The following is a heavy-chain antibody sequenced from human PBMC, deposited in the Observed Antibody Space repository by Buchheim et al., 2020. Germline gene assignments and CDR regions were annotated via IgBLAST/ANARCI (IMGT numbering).Heavy chain of an antibody. J-gene: IGHJ6*02. CDR3: ARFGRPASITIFGVVTTYGMDV. Sequence: QVQLVQSGAEVKKPGASVKVSCKASGYTFTSYYMHWVRQAPGQGLEWMGIINPSGGSTSYAQKFQGRVTMTTDTSTSTASMELRSLRSDDTAVYYCARFGRPASITIFGVVTTYGMDVWGQGTT. CDR2: INPSGGST. V-gene: IGHV1-46*01. CDR1: GYTFTSYY. D-gene: IGHD3-3*01.